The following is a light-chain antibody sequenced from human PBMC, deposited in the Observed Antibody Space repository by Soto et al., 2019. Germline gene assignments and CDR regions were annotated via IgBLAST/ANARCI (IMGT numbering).Light chain of an antibody. V-gene: IGKV3-15*01. Sequence: EIVMTQSPATLSVSPGERATLSCRASQSVRSNLAWYQQKPGQAPRLLIYGATIRATGVPARFSGSESGTEFTLTVSGPQSEDFAVYYCQQYDEWPLTFGGGTKVEIK. CDR1: QSVRSN. CDR2: GAT. CDR3: QQYDEWPLT. J-gene: IGKJ4*01.